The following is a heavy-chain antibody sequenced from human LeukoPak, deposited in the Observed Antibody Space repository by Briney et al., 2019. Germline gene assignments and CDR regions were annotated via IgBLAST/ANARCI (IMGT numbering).Heavy chain of an antibody. CDR3: ARDRYYIFDY. CDR2: ITSDGSST. V-gene: IGHV3-74*01. Sequence: GGSLRLSCTTSGFSFGDYAMSWVRQGPGKGLEWVSRITSDGSSTIYADSVKGRFTISRDNAKSTVYLQMNSLRAEDTAVYFCARDRYYIFDYWGQGAPVTVSS. CDR1: GFSFGDYA. D-gene: IGHD3-10*01. J-gene: IGHJ4*02.